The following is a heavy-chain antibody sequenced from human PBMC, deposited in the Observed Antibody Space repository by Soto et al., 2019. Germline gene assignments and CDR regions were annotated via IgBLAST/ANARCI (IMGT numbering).Heavy chain of an antibody. V-gene: IGHV3-23*01. J-gene: IGHJ6*02. D-gene: IGHD3-22*01. CDR1: GFTFSSYA. CDR3: AKDDYYDSSGYYLGGTDV. Sequence: GGSLRLSCAASGFTFSSYAMSWVRQAPGKGLEWVSAISGSGGSTYYADSVKGRFTISRDNSKNTLYLQMNSLRAEDTAVYYCAKDDYYDSSGYYLGGTDVWGQGTTVTVSS. CDR2: ISGSGGST.